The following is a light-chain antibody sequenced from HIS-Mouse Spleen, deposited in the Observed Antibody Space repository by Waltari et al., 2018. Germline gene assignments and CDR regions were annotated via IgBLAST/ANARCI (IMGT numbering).Light chain of an antibody. Sequence: QSALTQPASVSGSPGQSIPISCTGTSSDVGGYNYVPWYQQHPGKAPKLMIYDVSNRPSGVSNRFSGSKSGNTASLTISGLQAEDEADYYCSSYTSSSTLKVGGGTKLTVL. CDR3: SSYTSSSTLK. CDR1: SSDVGGYNY. V-gene: IGLV2-14*03. CDR2: DVS. J-gene: IGLJ2*01.